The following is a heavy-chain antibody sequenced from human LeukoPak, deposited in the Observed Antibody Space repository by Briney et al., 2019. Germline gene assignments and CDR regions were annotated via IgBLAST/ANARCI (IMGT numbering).Heavy chain of an antibody. CDR1: GGAISSGSCY. V-gene: IGHV4-61*02. CDR2: IDTSGST. J-gene: IGHJ4*02. Sequence: SETLSLSCTVSGGAISSGSCYWSWIRQTAGKGLEWIGRIDTSGSTYYNPSLKSRVTISVDKSKNQFSLKLSSVTAADTAVYYCARGRPVGYYDSSGYLDYWGQGTLVTVSS. CDR3: ARGRPVGYYDSSGYLDY. D-gene: IGHD3-22*01.